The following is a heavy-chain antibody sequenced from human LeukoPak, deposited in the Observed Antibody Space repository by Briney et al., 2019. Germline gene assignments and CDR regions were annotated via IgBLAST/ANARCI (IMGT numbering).Heavy chain of an antibody. Sequence: GASVKVSCKASGYTFTGYYMHWVRQAPGQGLEWMGWINPNSGGTNYAQKFQGRVTMTRDTSISTAYMELSRLRSDDTAVYYCARPLYSSSWPLVGYNFDYWGQGTLVTVSS. CDR1: GYTFTGYY. D-gene: IGHD6-13*01. CDR2: INPNSGGT. J-gene: IGHJ4*02. V-gene: IGHV1-2*02. CDR3: ARPLYSSSWPLVGYNFDY.